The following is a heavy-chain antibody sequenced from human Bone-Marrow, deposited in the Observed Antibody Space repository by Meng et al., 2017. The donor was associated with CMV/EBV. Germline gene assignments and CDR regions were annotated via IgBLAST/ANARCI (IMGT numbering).Heavy chain of an antibody. CDR1: GGSINSYY. J-gene: IGHJ4*02. Sequence: SETLSLTCTVSGGSINSYYWSWIRQPPGKGLEWIGYIYYSGSTNYNPSLKSRVTISVDTSKNQFSLKLSSVTAADTAVYYCARTLGYCSSTSCYLPAYFDYWGQGTLVTVSS. D-gene: IGHD2-2*01. V-gene: IGHV4-59*01. CDR3: ARTLGYCSSTSCYLPAYFDY. CDR2: IYYSGST.